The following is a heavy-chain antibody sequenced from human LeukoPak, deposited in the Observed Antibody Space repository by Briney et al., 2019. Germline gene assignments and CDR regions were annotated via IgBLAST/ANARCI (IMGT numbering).Heavy chain of an antibody. V-gene: IGHV3-74*01. J-gene: IGHJ4*02. D-gene: IGHD6-19*01. CDR2: INIDGRTT. CDR1: GFTFTNYW. CDR3: ARSNSSGWYDY. Sequence: PGGSLILSCGAPGFTFTNYWMHRVRQPPGRGLLWVSRINIDGRTTTYADSVKGRFTISRDNAKNTLYLQMNSLRAEDTAVYYCARSNSSGWYDYWGQGTLVTVSS.